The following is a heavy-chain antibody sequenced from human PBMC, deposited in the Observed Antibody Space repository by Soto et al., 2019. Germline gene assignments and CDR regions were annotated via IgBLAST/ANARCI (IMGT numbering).Heavy chain of an antibody. CDR2: IYYSGST. Sequence: SETLSLTCTVSGGSITNYYWSWVRQPPGKGLECIGYIYYSGSTNYNPSLKSRITISVDTSKNQFSLKLSSVTAADTAVYYCARNYGDYVDYWGQGTLVTVSS. J-gene: IGHJ4*02. V-gene: IGHV4-59*08. CDR3: ARNYGDYVDY. D-gene: IGHD4-17*01. CDR1: GGSITNYY.